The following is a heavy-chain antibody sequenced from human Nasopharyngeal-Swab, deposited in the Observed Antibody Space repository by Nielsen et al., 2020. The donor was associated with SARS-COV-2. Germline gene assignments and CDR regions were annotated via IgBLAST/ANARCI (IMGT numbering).Heavy chain of an antibody. CDR3: ARSPRGGFDP. V-gene: IGHV4-34*01. J-gene: IGHJ5*02. CDR2: INHSGST. D-gene: IGHD3-10*01. CDR1: GGSFSGYH. Sequence: GSLRLSCAVYGGSFSGYHWSWIRQPPGKGLEWIGEINHSGSTNYNPSLKSRVTISVDTSKNQFSLKLSSVTAADTAVYYCARSPRGGFDPWGQGTLVTVSS.